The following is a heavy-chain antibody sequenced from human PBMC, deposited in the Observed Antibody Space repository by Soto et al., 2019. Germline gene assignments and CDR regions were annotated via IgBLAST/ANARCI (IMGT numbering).Heavy chain of an antibody. CDR3: ARGVGGGYSSRWFWFDP. Sequence: QVQLVQSGAEVKKPGASVKVSCKASGYTFTSYYMHWVRQAPGQGLEWMGIINPSGGSTSYAQKFQGRVTMTRGTAKSTVYMELSSLRSEETAVYYCARGVGGGYSSRWFWFDPWGQGTLVTVSS. J-gene: IGHJ5*02. D-gene: IGHD6-13*01. CDR1: GYTFTSYY. V-gene: IGHV1-46*01. CDR2: INPSGGST.